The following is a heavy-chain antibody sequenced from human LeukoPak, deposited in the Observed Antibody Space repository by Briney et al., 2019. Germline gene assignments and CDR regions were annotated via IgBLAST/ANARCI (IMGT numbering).Heavy chain of an antibody. J-gene: IGHJ4*02. CDR1: GYSFDIYW. D-gene: IGHD6-13*01. Sequence: GESLKISCKGSGYSFDIYWIGWVRQMPGEGLEWMGIIYPGDSDVRYNPSFQGQVTISVDKSISTAYLQWSSLQASDTAVYYRARQGYNSTWDRYLAYWGQGTQVTVSS. V-gene: IGHV5-51*01. CDR2: IYPGDSDV. CDR3: ARQGYNSTWDRYLAY.